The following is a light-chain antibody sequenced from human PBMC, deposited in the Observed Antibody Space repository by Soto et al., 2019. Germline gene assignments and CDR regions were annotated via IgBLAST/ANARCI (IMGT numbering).Light chain of an antibody. CDR2: DAS. CDR3: QQRSNWPPSIT. V-gene: IGKV1-5*01. J-gene: IGKJ5*01. CDR1: QSISSC. Sequence: DIQMTQSPSSLSASVGDRGTITCRARQSISSCVAWYQQKPGKAPKLLIYDASTRATGIPARFSGSGSGTDFTLTISSLEPEDFAVYSCQQRSNWPPSITFGQGTRLEIK.